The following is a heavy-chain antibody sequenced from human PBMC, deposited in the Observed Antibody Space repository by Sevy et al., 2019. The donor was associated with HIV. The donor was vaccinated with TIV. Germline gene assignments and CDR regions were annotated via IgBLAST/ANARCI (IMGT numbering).Heavy chain of an antibody. V-gene: IGHV3-30*04. CDR1: GFTFSSYA. CDR2: ISYDGSNK. J-gene: IGHJ3*02. Sequence: GESLKISCAASGFTFSSYAMHWVRQAPGKGLEWVAVISYDGSNKYYADSVKGRLTISRDNSKNTLYLQMNSLRAEDTAVYYCARENYSYGYHGGAFDIWGQGTMVTVSS. D-gene: IGHD5-18*01. CDR3: ARENYSYGYHGGAFDI.